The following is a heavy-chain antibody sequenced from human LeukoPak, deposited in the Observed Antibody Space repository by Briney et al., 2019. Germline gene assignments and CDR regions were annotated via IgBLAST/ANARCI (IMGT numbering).Heavy chain of an antibody. Sequence: PGGPLRLSCAASGFTVGTYAMSWVRQAPGKGLEWVSGISGSAGSTYYADSVKGRFTISRDNSKNTLYLQMNSLRAEDTAVYYCAKCHSRVCGWSPLGNWGQGTLVTVSS. CDR2: ISGSAGST. CDR3: AKCHSRVCGWSPLGN. V-gene: IGHV3-23*01. CDR1: GFTVGTYA. J-gene: IGHJ4*02. D-gene: IGHD6-19*01.